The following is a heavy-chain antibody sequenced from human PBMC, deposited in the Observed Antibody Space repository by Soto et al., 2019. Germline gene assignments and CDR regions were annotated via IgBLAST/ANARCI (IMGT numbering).Heavy chain of an antibody. CDR3: AKNYVYYDFWSGYHQTPTPK. V-gene: IGHV3-30*18. D-gene: IGHD3-3*01. CDR1: GFTFSSYG. Sequence: GGSLRLSCAASGFTFSSYGMHWVRQAPGKGLEWVAVISYDGSNKYYADSVKGRFTISRDNSKNTLYLQMNSLRAEDTAVYYCAKNYVYYDFWSGYHQTPTPKWGQGTLVTVSS. CDR2: ISYDGSNK. J-gene: IGHJ4*02.